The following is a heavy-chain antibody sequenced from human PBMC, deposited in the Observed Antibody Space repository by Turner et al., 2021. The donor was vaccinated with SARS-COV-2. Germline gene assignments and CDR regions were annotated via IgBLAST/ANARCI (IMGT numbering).Heavy chain of an antibody. Sequence: QVQLVQSGAEVQKPAASVTVSCKASRYTFTGYYMLWVRQAPGQGLEWMGWINPNSGGTNYAQKFQGRVTMTRDTSISTVYMELSRLRSDDTAVYYCARGPAVFGVVIMGYWGQGTLVTVSS. V-gene: IGHV1-2*02. CDR2: INPNSGGT. D-gene: IGHD3-3*01. CDR1: RYTFTGYY. J-gene: IGHJ4*02. CDR3: ARGPAVFGVVIMGY.